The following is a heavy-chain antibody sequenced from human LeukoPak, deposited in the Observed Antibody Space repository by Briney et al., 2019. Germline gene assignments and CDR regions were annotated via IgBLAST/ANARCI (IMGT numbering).Heavy chain of an antibody. J-gene: IGHJ5*02. V-gene: IGHV1-18*01. Sequence: ASVKVSCKASGYTFTSYGISWVRQAPGQGLEWMGRISAYNGNTNYAQKPQGRVTMTTDTSTSTAYMELRSLRSDDTAVYYCARDNYVLLWFGEQLGWFDPWGQGTLVTVSS. CDR2: ISAYNGNT. CDR1: GYTFTSYG. CDR3: ARDNYVLLWFGEQLGWFDP. D-gene: IGHD3-10*01.